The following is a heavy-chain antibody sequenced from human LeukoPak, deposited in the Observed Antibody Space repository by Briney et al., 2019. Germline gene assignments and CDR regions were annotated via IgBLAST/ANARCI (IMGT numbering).Heavy chain of an antibody. J-gene: IGHJ5*02. CDR2: IRSKAYGGTT. CDR1: GFTFGDYA. D-gene: IGHD3-3*01. CDR3: TRGFGVVIIQRFDP. V-gene: IGHV3-49*03. Sequence: GGSLRLSCTASGFTFGDYAMSWLRQAPGRGLEWVGFIRSKAYGGTTEYAASVKGRFTISRDDSKSIAYLQMNSLKTEDTAVYYCTRGFGVVIIQRFDPWGQGTLVTVSS.